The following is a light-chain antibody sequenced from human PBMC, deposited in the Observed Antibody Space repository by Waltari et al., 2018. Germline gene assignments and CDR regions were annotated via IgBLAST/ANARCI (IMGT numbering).Light chain of an antibody. Sequence: EIVLTQSPATLSLSPGEGATLSGRASQSVSSNQLAWYQQKPGQAPRLLIYDTSTRATGIPDRFTGSGSGTDFTLIISRLDPEDFAVYYCHHYGTSPRPLGQGTKVEI. CDR2: DTS. J-gene: IGKJ1*01. CDR1: QSVSSNQ. V-gene: IGKV3-20*01. CDR3: HHYGTSPRP.